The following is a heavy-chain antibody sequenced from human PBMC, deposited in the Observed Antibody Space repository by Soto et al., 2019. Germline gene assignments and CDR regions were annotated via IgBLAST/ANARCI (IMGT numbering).Heavy chain of an antibody. Sequence: PSETLSLTCTVSGGSISSSSYYWGWIRQPPGKGLEWIGSIYYSGSTYYNPSLKSRVTISVDTSKNQFSLKLSSVTAADTAVYYCARQNYDILTGYYYGMDVWGQGTTVTVSS. CDR3: ARQNYDILTGYYYGMDV. V-gene: IGHV4-39*01. J-gene: IGHJ6*02. CDR2: IYYSGST. D-gene: IGHD3-9*01. CDR1: GGSISSSSYY.